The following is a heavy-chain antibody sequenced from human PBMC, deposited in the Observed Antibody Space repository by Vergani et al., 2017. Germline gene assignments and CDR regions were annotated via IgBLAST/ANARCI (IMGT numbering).Heavy chain of an antibody. J-gene: IGHJ1*01. CDR3: ARISGGSAPYLHY. CDR2: ISSDGGST. Sequence: EVQLLESGGGLVQPGGSLRLSCAASGFTFSTSAMTWVRQAPGKGLEWVSTISSDGGSTYYADSVKGRFTISRDNSKNTLSLQMNSLRDEDRGVYYCARISGGSAPYLHYWGQGTLVTVAS. V-gene: IGHV3-23*01. CDR1: GFTFSTSA. D-gene: IGHD2-15*01.